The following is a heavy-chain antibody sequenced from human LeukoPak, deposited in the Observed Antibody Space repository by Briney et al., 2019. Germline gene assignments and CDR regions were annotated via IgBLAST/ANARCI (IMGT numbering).Heavy chain of an antibody. CDR1: EFTFSSYS. CDR2: ISSSSSYI. V-gene: IGHV3-21*01. CDR3: ARYYYDSSGYYYPFDY. Sequence: GGSLRLSCAASEFTFSSYSMDWVRQAPGKGLEWVSSISSSSSYIYYADSVKGRFTISRDNAKNSLYLQMNSLRAEDTAVYYCARYYYDSSGYYYPFDYWGQGTLVTVSS. J-gene: IGHJ4*02. D-gene: IGHD3-22*01.